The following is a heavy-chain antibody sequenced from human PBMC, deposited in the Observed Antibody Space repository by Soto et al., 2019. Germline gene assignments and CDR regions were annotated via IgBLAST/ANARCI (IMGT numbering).Heavy chain of an antibody. CDR3: ARDLAVGLVDY. J-gene: IGHJ4*02. V-gene: IGHV1-18*01. Sequence: ASVKVSCKASGYTFTSYGISWVRQAPGQGLEWMGWISAYNGNTKYAQKIQGRVTMTTDTSTSTAYMEVRSLRSDDTAVYYCARDLAVGLVDYWGQGTLVTVSS. CDR2: ISAYNGNT. D-gene: IGHD6-19*01. CDR1: GYTFTSYG.